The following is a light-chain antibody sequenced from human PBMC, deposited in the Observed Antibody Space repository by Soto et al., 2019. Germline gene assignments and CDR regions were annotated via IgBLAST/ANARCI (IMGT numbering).Light chain of an antibody. Sequence: QSALTQPASVSGSPGQSITISCTGSNSDVGAYNYVSWYQQHPGKAPKLIIYEVNNRPSGVSYRFSGSKSGNTASLTISGLQAEDEADSYCASYTVSHTRVFGGGTKLTVL. CDR1: NSDVGAYNY. CDR3: ASYTVSHTRV. CDR2: EVN. J-gene: IGLJ3*02. V-gene: IGLV2-14*01.